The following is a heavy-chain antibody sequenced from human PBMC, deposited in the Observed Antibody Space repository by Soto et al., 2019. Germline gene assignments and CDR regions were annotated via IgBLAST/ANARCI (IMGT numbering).Heavy chain of an antibody. V-gene: IGHV1-2*04. J-gene: IGHJ4*02. Sequence: ASVKVSCKASGYTFTGYYMHWVRQAPGQGLEWMGWINPNSGGTNYAQKIQGWVTMTGDTSINTAYMELSRLRSDDTAVFYCARDLEPGSAGLDYLGQGTPVTVSS. CDR2: INPNSGGT. CDR1: GYTFTGYY. D-gene: IGHD6-13*01. CDR3: ARDLEPGSAGLDY.